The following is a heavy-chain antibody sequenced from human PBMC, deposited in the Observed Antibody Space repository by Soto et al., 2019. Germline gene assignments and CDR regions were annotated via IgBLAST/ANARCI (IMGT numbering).Heavy chain of an antibody. J-gene: IGHJ4*02. CDR3: ARGRGFGTEHYFDY. Sequence: QVQLQQWGAGLLKPSETLSLTCAVYGGSFSGYYWSWIRQPPGKGLEWIGEINHSGSTNYNPSLKSRVTISVDTSKNQFSLKLSSVTAADTAVYYCARGRGFGTEHYFDYWGQGTLVTVSS. CDR2: INHSGST. V-gene: IGHV4-34*01. CDR1: GGSFSGYY. D-gene: IGHD3-10*01.